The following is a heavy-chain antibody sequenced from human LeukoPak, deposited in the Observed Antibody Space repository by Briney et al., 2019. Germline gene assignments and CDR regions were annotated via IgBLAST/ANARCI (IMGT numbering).Heavy chain of an antibody. CDR3: ARAGTVQQLGDYFDY. D-gene: IGHD6-13*01. CDR2: ISAYNGNT. Sequence: ASVKVSCKASGYTFTSYGISWVRQAPGQGLEWMGWISAYNGNTNYAQKLQGRVTMTTDTATSTAYMELRSLRSDDTAVYYCARAGTVQQLGDYFDYWGQGTLVTVSP. V-gene: IGHV1-18*01. CDR1: GYTFTSYG. J-gene: IGHJ4*02.